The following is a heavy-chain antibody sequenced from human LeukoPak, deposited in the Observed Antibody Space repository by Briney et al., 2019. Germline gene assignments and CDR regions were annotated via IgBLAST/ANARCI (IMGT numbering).Heavy chain of an antibody. CDR2: ISWNSGSI. V-gene: IGHV3-9*01. Sequence: LTGGSLRLSCAASGFTFDDYAMHWVRQAPGKGLEWVSGISWNSGSIGYADSVKGRFTISRDNAKNSLYLQMNSLRAEDTALYYCAKDRGYGSGFDDYWGQGTLVTVSS. D-gene: IGHD3-10*01. J-gene: IGHJ4*02. CDR1: GFTFDDYA. CDR3: AKDRGYGSGFDDY.